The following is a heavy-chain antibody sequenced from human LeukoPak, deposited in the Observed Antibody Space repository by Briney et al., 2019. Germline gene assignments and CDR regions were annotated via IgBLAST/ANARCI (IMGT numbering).Heavy chain of an antibody. D-gene: IGHD3-9*01. Sequence: SETLSLTCTVSGGSISSYYWSWIRQPPGKGLEWIGYIYYSGSTNYNPSLKSRVTISVDTSKNQFSLKLSSVTAADTAVYYCARVEHFDWLDYHWFDPWGQGTLVTVSS. J-gene: IGHJ5*02. CDR1: GGSISSYY. V-gene: IGHV4-59*01. CDR3: ARVEHFDWLDYHWFDP. CDR2: IYYSGST.